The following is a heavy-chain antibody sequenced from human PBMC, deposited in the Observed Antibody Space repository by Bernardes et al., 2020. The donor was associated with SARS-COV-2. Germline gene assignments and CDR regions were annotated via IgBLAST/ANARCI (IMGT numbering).Heavy chain of an antibody. CDR1: GFTLRTSA. J-gene: IGHJ6*02. Sequence: SCAASGFTLRTSAMHWVRQAPGPGLAWVALLSYDGRNQYHADSVKGRFTISRDNSKNTLYLQMNSLRAEDTAVYYCARGYGGNYYYGMDVWGQGTTVTVSS. V-gene: IGHV3-30-3*01. CDR3: ARGYGGNYYYGMDV. D-gene: IGHD4-17*01. CDR2: LSYDGRNQ.